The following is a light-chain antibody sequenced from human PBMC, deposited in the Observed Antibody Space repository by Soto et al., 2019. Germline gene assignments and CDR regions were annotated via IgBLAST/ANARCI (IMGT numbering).Light chain of an antibody. CDR3: SSYTTRSTLAI. Sequence: QSVLTQPASVSGSPGQSITISCTGTSSDVGGYNYVSWYQQHPGKAPKLMIYEVSNRPSGVSNRFSGSTAGNTASLTISVLQAEDEADYYCSSYTTRSTLAIFGGGTKLTVL. J-gene: IGLJ2*01. CDR2: EVS. CDR1: SSDVGGYNY. V-gene: IGLV2-14*01.